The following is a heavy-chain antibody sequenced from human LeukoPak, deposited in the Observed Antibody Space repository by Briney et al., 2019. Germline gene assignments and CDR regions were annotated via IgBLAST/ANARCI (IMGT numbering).Heavy chain of an antibody. Sequence: SQTLSLTCAISGDSVSNKNTAWNWIRQSPSRGLEWLGRTYYRSKWYNDYAVSVKSRITINPDTSKNQFSLQLNSVTPEDTAVYYCATALSYDFWSGYDAFDIWGQGTMVTVSS. CDR1: GDSVSNKNTA. CDR2: TYYRSKWYN. D-gene: IGHD3-3*01. V-gene: IGHV6-1*01. J-gene: IGHJ3*02. CDR3: ATALSYDFWSGYDAFDI.